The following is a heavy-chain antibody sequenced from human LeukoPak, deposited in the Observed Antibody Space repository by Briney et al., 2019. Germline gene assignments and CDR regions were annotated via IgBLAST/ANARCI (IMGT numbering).Heavy chain of an antibody. CDR2: IYYSGST. D-gene: IGHD3-3*01. CDR3: ARDRGRGVIDY. V-gene: IGHV4-59*01. CDR1: GGSISSYY. Sequence: SETLSLTCTVSGGSISSYYWSWIRQPPGKGLEWIGYIYYSGSTNYNPSLKSRVTISVDTSKNQSSLKLSSVTAADTAVYYCARDRGRGVIDYWGQGTLVTVSS. J-gene: IGHJ4*02.